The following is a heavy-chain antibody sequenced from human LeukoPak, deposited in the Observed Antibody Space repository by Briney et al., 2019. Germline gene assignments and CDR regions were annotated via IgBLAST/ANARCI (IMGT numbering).Heavy chain of an antibody. CDR2: ISNIGDII. J-gene: IGHJ6*03. CDR3: VKDATAVVGTVYMDV. Sequence: GGSLRLSCAASGFTFSNYEMNWVRQAPGKGLEWISHISNIGDIIHYADSVEGRFTISRDNAKNSLYLQMNSLRAEDTAVYYCVKDATAVVGTVYMDVWGKGTTVTISS. V-gene: IGHV3-48*03. CDR1: GFTFSNYE. D-gene: IGHD6-13*01.